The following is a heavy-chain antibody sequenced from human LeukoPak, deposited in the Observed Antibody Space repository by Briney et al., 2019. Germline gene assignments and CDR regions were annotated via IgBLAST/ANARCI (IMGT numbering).Heavy chain of an antibody. CDR2: IWYDGSKK. CDR3: ARVANITTFGMDV. J-gene: IGHJ6*02. D-gene: IGHD3-9*01. V-gene: IGHV3-33*01. CDR1: GFTFSSFG. Sequence: GGSLRLSCAASGFTFSSFGMHWVRQAPGKGLEWVAVIWYDGSKKYYADSVKGRFTISRDNSKNTLYLQMNALRAEDTAVYYCARVANITTFGMDVWGQGTTVTVSS.